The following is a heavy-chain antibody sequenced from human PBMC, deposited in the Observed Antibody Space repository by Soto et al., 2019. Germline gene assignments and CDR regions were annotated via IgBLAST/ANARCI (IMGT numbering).Heavy chain of an antibody. Sequence: QVQLVQSGAEVKKPGASVKVSCKASGYTFTNFGINWVRQAPGLGLEWVGWISPYNGNTQTVEKLQGRVTMTTDTSTNTAYMELRSLRSDDTAVYYCARGRDYGDFYFDYWGQGTLVTVSS. J-gene: IGHJ4*02. CDR1: GYTFTNFG. CDR3: ARGRDYGDFYFDY. CDR2: ISPYNGNT. V-gene: IGHV1-18*01. D-gene: IGHD4-17*01.